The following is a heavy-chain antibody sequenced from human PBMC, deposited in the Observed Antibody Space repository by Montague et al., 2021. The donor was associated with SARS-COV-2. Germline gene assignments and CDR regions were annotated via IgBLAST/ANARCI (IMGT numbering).Heavy chain of an antibody. CDR1: GFNFSSYD. D-gene: IGHD2/OR15-2a*01. CDR2: ITSRTTTI. V-gene: IGHV3-48*02. CDR3: ATDLCTTSGCSDDAFHI. Sequence: SLRLSCPASGFNFSSYDMNWVRQAPGKGLEWVSYITSRTTTIYYADSVKGRFTISRDNAKNSLYLQMNGLRDEDTAVYYCATDLCTTSGCSDDAFHIWGQGTMVTVSS. J-gene: IGHJ3*02.